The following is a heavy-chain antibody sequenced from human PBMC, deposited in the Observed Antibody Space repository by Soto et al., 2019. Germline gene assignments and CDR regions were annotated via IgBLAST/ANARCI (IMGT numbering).Heavy chain of an antibody. D-gene: IGHD6-19*01. Sequence: GGSLRLSCAASGFTFSSYWMSWVRQAPGKGLEWVANIKQDGSEKYYVDSVKGRFTISRDNAKNSLYLQMNSLRAEDTAVYYCARSGQWLPPGRFDLWGRGTLVTVSS. CDR2: IKQDGSEK. CDR1: GFTFSSYW. J-gene: IGHJ2*01. CDR3: ARSGQWLPPGRFDL. V-gene: IGHV3-7*01.